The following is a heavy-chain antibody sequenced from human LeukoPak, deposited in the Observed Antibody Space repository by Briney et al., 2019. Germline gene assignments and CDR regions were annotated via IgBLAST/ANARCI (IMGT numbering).Heavy chain of an antibody. CDR1: GYSISSGYY. CDR3: ARTYYGDNWFDP. J-gene: IGHJ5*02. D-gene: IGHD3-10*01. Sequence: PSETLSLTCTVSGYSISSGYYWGWIRQPPGQGLEWIGSIYHSGSTYYNPSLKSRVTISVDTSKNHFSLNLISVTAADTAVYYCARTYYGDNWFDPWGQGTLVTVSS. V-gene: IGHV4-38-2*02. CDR2: IYHSGST.